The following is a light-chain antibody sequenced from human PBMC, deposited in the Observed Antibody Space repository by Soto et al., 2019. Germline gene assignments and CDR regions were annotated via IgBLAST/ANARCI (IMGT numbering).Light chain of an antibody. J-gene: IGKJ2*01. Sequence: EIVLTQSPATLSLSPGERATLSCRASQSFTTYLTWYQQKPGQAPRLLIYDASNRATDIPARFSGSGSGTDFTLTISRLEPEDFAVYYCQHRGNWPRTFGQGTKLEIK. CDR3: QHRGNWPRT. CDR2: DAS. CDR1: QSFTTY. V-gene: IGKV3-11*01.